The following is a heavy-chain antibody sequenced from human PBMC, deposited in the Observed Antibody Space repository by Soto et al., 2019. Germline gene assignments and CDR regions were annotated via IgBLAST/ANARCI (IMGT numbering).Heavy chain of an antibody. CDR3: ARHGPFAYYYDSSGFPTSFDY. D-gene: IGHD3-22*01. V-gene: IGHV5-10-1*01. Sequence: PGESLKISCKGSGYSFTSYWISWVRQMPGKGLEWMGRIDPSDSYTNYSPSFQGHVTISADKSISTAYLQWSSLKASDTAMYYCARHGPFAYYYDSSGFPTSFDYWGQGTLVTVSS. J-gene: IGHJ4*02. CDR2: IDPSDSYT. CDR1: GYSFTSYW.